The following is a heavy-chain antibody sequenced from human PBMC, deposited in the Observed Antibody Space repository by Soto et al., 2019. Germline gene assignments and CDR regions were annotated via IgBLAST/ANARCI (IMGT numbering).Heavy chain of an antibody. CDR1: GFTFSSYA. Sequence: GGSLRLSCAASGFTFSSYAMHWVRQAPGKGLEWVAVISYDGSNKYYADYVKGRFTISRDNSKNTLYLQMNSLRAEDTAVYYCARDPRYSYAFDIWGQGTMVTVSS. V-gene: IGHV3-30-3*01. CDR3: ARDPRYSYAFDI. J-gene: IGHJ3*02. CDR2: ISYDGSNK. D-gene: IGHD5-18*01.